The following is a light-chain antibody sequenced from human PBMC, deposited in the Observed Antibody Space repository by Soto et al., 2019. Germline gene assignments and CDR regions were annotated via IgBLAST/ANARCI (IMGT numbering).Light chain of an antibody. J-gene: IGKJ1*01. V-gene: IGKV3-20*01. Sequence: EIVLTQSPGTLSLSPGETVTLSCRASQRVGSNYLAWYQQKPGQAPRLLIYGASSRPTVIPDRFSGRGSGTDFTLTISRLEPEDFAVYYCQQYANSPRTFGQGTRVEI. CDR1: QRVGSNY. CDR3: QQYANSPRT. CDR2: GAS.